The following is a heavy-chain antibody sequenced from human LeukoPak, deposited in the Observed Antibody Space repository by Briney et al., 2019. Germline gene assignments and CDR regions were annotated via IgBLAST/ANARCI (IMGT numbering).Heavy chain of an antibody. CDR2: INPSGGST. D-gene: IGHD5-12*01. CDR3: ARGNRVATMHLYYFDY. J-gene: IGHJ4*02. Sequence: ASVKVSCKASGYTFTSYYMHWVRQAPGQGLEWMGIINPSGGSTSYAQKFQGRVTMTRDTSISTAYMELSRLRSDDTAVYYCARGNRVATMHLYYFDYWGQGTLVTVSS. CDR1: GYTFTSYY. V-gene: IGHV1-46*01.